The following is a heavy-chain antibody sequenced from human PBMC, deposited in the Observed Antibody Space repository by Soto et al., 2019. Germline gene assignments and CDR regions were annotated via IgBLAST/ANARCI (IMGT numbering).Heavy chain of an antibody. CDR3: ARDKGSSSSGVYYYYMDV. J-gene: IGHJ6*03. Sequence: GGSLRLSCAASGFTFSSYWMSWVRQAPGKGLEWVANIKQDGSEKYYVDSVKGRFTISRDNAKNSLYLQMNSLRAEDTAVYYCARDKGSSSSGVYYYYMDVWGKGTTVTVSS. CDR2: IKQDGSEK. D-gene: IGHD6-6*01. V-gene: IGHV3-7*01. CDR1: GFTFSSYW.